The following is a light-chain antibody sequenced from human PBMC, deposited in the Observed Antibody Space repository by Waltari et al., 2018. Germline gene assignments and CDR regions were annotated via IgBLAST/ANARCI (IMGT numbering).Light chain of an antibody. CDR3: LLYYGGAHVV. V-gene: IGLV7-43*01. Sequence: QTVVTQEPSLTVSPGGTVTLTCASSTGAVTSGYSPNWFQQKPGQAPRALIYSTSNKPSWTPARVSGSLLGGKAALTLSGVQPEDEAEYYCLLYYGGAHVVFGGGTKLTVL. CDR2: STS. J-gene: IGLJ2*01. CDR1: TGAVTSGYS.